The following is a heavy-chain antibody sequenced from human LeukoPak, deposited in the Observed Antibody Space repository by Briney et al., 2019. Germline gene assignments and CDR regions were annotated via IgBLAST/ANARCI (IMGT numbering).Heavy chain of an antibody. J-gene: IGHJ5*02. CDR1: GGSISSSSYY. Sequence: SETLSLTCTVSGGSISSSSYYWGWIRQPPGKGLEWIGRIYTSGSTNYNPSLKSRVTISVDTSKNQFSLKLSSVTAADTAVYYCARGGLLRGDWFDPWGQGTLVTVSS. CDR2: IYTSGST. D-gene: IGHD2-15*01. V-gene: IGHV4-39*07. CDR3: ARGGLLRGDWFDP.